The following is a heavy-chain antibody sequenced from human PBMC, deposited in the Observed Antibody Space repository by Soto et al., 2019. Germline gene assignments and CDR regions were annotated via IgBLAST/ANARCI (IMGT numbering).Heavy chain of an antibody. D-gene: IGHD4-4*01. CDR3: ARDGVAVTTGISGY. J-gene: IGHJ4*02. V-gene: IGHV1-18*01. CDR1: GYIFTSYA. CDR2: INVYNGIT. Sequence: QVQLVQSGAEVKKPGASVKVSCKASGYIFTSYAVSWVRQAPGQGLERMGWINVYNGITKYAQKFQGRVTMTTDTSTSTVYMELRSLTSDDTAVYYCARDGVAVTTGISGYWGQGTLVTVSS.